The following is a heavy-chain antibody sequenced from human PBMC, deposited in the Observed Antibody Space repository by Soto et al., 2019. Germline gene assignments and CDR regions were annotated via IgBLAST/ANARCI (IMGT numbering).Heavy chain of an antibody. J-gene: IGHJ5*02. V-gene: IGHV3-30-3*01. CDR1: GFTFSSYA. CDR3: ARGRDKGNWFDP. Sequence: QVQLVESGGGVVQPGRSLRLSCAASGFTFSSYAMHWVRQAPGKGLEWVAVISYDGSNKYYADSVKGRFTISRDNSKNTLYLQMNSLRAEDTAVYYCARGRDKGNWFDPWGQGTLSPSPQ. D-gene: IGHD2-15*01. CDR2: ISYDGSNK.